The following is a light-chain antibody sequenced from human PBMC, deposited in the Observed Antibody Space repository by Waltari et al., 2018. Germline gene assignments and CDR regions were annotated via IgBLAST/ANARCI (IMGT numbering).Light chain of an antibody. V-gene: IGLV2-14*03. CDR2: DVS. CDR1: SRDLGGYNY. Sequence: QSALTQPASVSGSPGQSITLPCTGTSRDLGGYNYVSRYQDPPGRAPKPMIFDVSDRPSGVSNRFSGSKSGNTASLTISGLQADDEADYYCSSYTSSGTPWVFGGGTKLTVL. CDR3: SSYTSSGTPWV. J-gene: IGLJ3*02.